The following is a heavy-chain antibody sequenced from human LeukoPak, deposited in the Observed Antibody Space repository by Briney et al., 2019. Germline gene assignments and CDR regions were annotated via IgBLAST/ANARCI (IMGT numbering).Heavy chain of an antibody. V-gene: IGHV4-39*07. D-gene: IGHD3-22*01. CDR2: IYYSGST. J-gene: IGHJ4*02. Sequence: SETLSLTCTVSGGSISSSSYYWGWIRQPPGKGLEWIGSIYYSGSTYYNPSLKSRVTISVDTSKNQFSLKLSSVTAADTAVYYCASGFSDSYWGQGTLVTVSS. CDR1: GGSISSSSYY. CDR3: ASGFSDSY.